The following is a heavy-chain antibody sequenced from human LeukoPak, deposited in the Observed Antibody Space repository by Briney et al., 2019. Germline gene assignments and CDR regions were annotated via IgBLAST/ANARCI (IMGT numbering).Heavy chain of an antibody. J-gene: IGHJ3*02. CDR3: ARDMGSSDDAFDI. V-gene: IGHV4-59*01. Sequence: PSETLSLTCAVYGGSFSGYYWSWIRQPPGKGLEWIGYIYYSGSTNYNPSLKSRVTITVDTSKNQFSLKLSSVTAADTAVYYCARDMGSSDDAFDIWGQGTMVTVSS. CDR1: GGSFSGYY. CDR2: IYYSGST. D-gene: IGHD6-6*01.